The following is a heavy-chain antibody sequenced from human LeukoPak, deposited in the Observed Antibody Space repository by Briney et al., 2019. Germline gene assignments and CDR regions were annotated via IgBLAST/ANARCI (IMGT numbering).Heavy chain of an antibody. CDR2: IWYDGSNK. J-gene: IGHJ6*02. Sequence: GGSLRLSCAASGFTFSSYGMHWVRQAPGKGLEWVAVIWYDGSNKYYADSVKGRFTISRDNSKNTLYLQMNSLRAEDTAVYYCARGLGRPGYYGMDVWGQGTTVTVSS. V-gene: IGHV3-33*01. CDR1: GFTFSSYG. D-gene: IGHD1-14*01. CDR3: ARGLGRPGYYGMDV.